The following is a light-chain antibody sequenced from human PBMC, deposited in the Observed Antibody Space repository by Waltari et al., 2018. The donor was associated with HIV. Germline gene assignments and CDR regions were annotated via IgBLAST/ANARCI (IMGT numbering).Light chain of an antibody. Sequence: QTVVTQEPSFSVSPGGTVTLTCGLSSGSVSTSHYPRWYTQTPGQAPPPLMYNKSMRSSGVPDRVSGSILGNKAALTITGAQADDESIYYCVLFVGSDIWVFGGGTRLTVL. J-gene: IGLJ3*02. CDR2: NKS. V-gene: IGLV8-61*01. CDR3: VLFVGSDIWV. CDR1: SGSVSTSHY.